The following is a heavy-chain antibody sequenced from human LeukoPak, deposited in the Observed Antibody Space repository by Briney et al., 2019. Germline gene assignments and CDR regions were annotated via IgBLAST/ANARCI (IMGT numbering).Heavy chain of an antibody. CDR3: AKRGVVIRVILVGFYKEAYYFDS. V-gene: IGHV3-23*01. CDR2: MSGSGGGT. CDR1: GITLSNYG. D-gene: IGHD3-22*01. J-gene: IGHJ4*02. Sequence: GGSLRLSCAVSGITLSNYGMSWVRKAPGRGLEWVAGMSGSGGGTNYADSVKGRFTVSRDNSKNTLYLQMKSLRAEDTAVYFCAKRGVVIRVILVGFYKEAYYFDSWGQGALVTVSS.